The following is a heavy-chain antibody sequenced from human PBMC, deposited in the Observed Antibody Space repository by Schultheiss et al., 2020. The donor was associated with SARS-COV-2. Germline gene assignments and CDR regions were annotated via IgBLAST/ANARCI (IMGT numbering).Heavy chain of an antibody. D-gene: IGHD2-2*01. CDR3: AREGSTSWGIDY. J-gene: IGHJ4*02. CDR2: INSDGSST. CDR1: GFTFSSYW. V-gene: IGHV3-74*01. Sequence: GSLRLSCAASGFTFSSYWMHWVRQAPGKGLVWVSRINSDGSSTSYADSVKGRFTISRDNAKNSLYLQMNSLRAEDTAVYYCAREGSTSWGIDYWGQGTLVTVSS.